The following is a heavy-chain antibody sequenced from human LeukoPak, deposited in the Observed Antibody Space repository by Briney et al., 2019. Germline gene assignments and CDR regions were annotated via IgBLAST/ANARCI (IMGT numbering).Heavy chain of an antibody. CDR2: IDHSGST. Sequence: PSETLSLTCAVYGGSFSGYYWSWIRQPPGKGLEWIGEIDHSGSTNYNPSLKSRVTISVDTSKNQFSLKLRSVTAADTAVYYCARGYYDYVWGSYRPRFDYWGQGTLVTVSS. D-gene: IGHD3-16*02. CDR3: ARGYYDYVWGSYRPRFDY. V-gene: IGHV4-34*01. J-gene: IGHJ4*02. CDR1: GGSFSGYY.